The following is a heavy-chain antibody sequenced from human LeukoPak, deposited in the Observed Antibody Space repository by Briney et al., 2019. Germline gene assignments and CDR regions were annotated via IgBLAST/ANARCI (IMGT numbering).Heavy chain of an antibody. Sequence: GGSLRLSCAASRFTFSNYGMHWVRQAPGKGLEWVALISFDGDNKYFADSVKGRFTISRDNSKNTLYLQMHSLRPEDTAVYYCAKDNVAAAGRYFDYWGQGTLVTVSS. V-gene: IGHV3-30*18. CDR2: ISFDGDNK. CDR1: RFTFSNYG. CDR3: AKDNVAAAGRYFDY. D-gene: IGHD6-13*01. J-gene: IGHJ4*02.